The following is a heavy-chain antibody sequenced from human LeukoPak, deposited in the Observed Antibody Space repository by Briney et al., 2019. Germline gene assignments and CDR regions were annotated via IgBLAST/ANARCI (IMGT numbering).Heavy chain of an antibody. D-gene: IGHD3-22*01. Sequence: ASVKVSCKASGGTFSSYAISWVRQAPGQGLEWMGRIIPILGIANYAQKFQGRVTITADKSTSTAYMELSSLRSEDTAVYYCARAHHDSSDPHPDYWGQGTLVTVSS. V-gene: IGHV1-69*04. CDR1: GGTFSSYA. J-gene: IGHJ4*02. CDR2: IIPILGIA. CDR3: ARAHHDSSDPHPDY.